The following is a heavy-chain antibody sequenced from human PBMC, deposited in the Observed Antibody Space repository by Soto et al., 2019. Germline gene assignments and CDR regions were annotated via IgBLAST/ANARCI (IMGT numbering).Heavy chain of an antibody. J-gene: IGHJ6*02. V-gene: IGHV4-31*03. D-gene: IGHD5-12*01. Sequence: LSLTCTVSGGSISSGGYYWSWIRQHPGKGLEWIGYIYYSGSTYYNPSLKSRVTISVDTSKNQFSLKLSSVTAADTAVYYCARDERGHMDVWGQGTTVTVSS. CDR3: ARDERGHMDV. CDR2: IYYSGST. CDR1: GGSISSGGYY.